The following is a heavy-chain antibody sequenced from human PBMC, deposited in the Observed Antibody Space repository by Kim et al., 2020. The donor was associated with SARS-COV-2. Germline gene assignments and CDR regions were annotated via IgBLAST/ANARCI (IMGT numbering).Heavy chain of an antibody. Sequence: SVKVSCKASGGTLSSYAISWVRQAPGQGLEWMGGIIPIFGTANYAQKFQGRVTITADESTSTAYMELSSLRSEDTAVYYCAREGWNGRNWFDPWGQGTLVTVSS. V-gene: IGHV1-69*13. CDR3: AREGWNGRNWFDP. J-gene: IGHJ5*02. D-gene: IGHD1-1*01. CDR2: IIPIFGTA. CDR1: GGTLSSYA.